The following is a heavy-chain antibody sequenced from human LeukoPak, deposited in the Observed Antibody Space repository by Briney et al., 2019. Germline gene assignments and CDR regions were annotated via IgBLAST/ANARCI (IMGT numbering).Heavy chain of an antibody. J-gene: IGHJ4*02. CDR1: GYTFTNYD. Sequence: GASVKVSCKASGYTFTNYDINWVRQATGQGLEWMGWMNPNSGDTGYAQKFQGRVTMTRNTSITTAYMELSSLRSEDTAVYYCARSFGYCSGGSCYKVTNVDYWGQGTLVTVSS. CDR2: MNPNSGDT. D-gene: IGHD2-15*01. CDR3: ARSFGYCSGGSCYKVTNVDY. V-gene: IGHV1-8*01.